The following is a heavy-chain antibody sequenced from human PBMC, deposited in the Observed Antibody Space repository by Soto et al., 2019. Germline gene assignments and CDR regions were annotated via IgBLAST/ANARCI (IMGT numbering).Heavy chain of an antibody. J-gene: IGHJ4*02. V-gene: IGHV1-18*01. CDR1: GYTFTNFG. CDR3: TSGVTPIDS. D-gene: IGHD2-21*02. CDR2: ISAYNGNT. Sequence: QVQLVQSGAEVKKPGASVKVSCKASGYTFTNFGISWVRQAPGQGLEWMGWISAYNGNTNYAQKLQGTATITTDTSTSPASMEVRSLRFADTSLYYSTSGVTPIDSWCQGTLVTVSS.